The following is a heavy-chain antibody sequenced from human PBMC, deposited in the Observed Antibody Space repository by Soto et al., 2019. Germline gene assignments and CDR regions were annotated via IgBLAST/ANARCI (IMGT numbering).Heavy chain of an antibody. J-gene: IGHJ4*02. CDR3: ARAYDYVWGSYRLHFDY. CDR2: IYYSGST. CDR1: VGSISSGGYY. D-gene: IGHD3-16*02. Sequence: TLSLTCTVSVGSISSGGYYWSWILQHPGKGLEWIGYIYYSGSTYYNPSLKSRVTISVDTSKNQFSLKLSSVTAADTAVYYCARAYDYVWGSYRLHFDYWGQGTLVTVSS. V-gene: IGHV4-31*03.